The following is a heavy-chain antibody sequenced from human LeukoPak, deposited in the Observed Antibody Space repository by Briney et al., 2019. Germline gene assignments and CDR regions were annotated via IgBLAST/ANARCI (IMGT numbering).Heavy chain of an antibody. CDR2: ISSSSSYI. D-gene: IGHD2-2*01. Sequence: PGGSLRLSCAASGFTFSSYSMNWVRQAPGKGLEWVSSISSSSSYIYYADSVKGRFTISRDNAKNSLYLQMNSLRAEDTAVYYCARASGYCSTTSCFDYYFDYWGQGTLVTVSS. V-gene: IGHV3-21*01. CDR3: ARASGYCSTTSCFDYYFDY. CDR1: GFTFSSYS. J-gene: IGHJ4*02.